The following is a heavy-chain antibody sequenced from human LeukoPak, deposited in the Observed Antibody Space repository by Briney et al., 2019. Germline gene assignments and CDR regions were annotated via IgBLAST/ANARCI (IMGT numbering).Heavy chain of an antibody. V-gene: IGHV3-48*03. Sequence: PGGSLRLSCAASGFTFSSYDMNWVRQAPGKGLECLSYISSSGSNTYYAGAVKGRFTISRNNNKNSLYLQMISVSAEDTAVYYCARVPRGGYSYGFYDYCGQGTLVTVSS. J-gene: IGHJ4*02. CDR3: ARVPRGGYSYGFYDY. CDR1: GFTFSSYD. CDR2: ISSSGSNT. D-gene: IGHD5-18*01.